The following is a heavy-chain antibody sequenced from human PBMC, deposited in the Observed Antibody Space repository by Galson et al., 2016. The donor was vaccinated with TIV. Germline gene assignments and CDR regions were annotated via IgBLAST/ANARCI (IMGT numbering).Heavy chain of an antibody. CDR2: ISDDGTKR. CDR1: GFVFSDYA. Sequence: SLRLSCAASGFVFSDYAIHWVRQAPGKGLEWVAVISDDGTKRYHTDSVRGRFSISRDNSDETVHLQMNSLRVEGSSMYYCASELFDFWGHGTLVTVSS. V-gene: IGHV3-30*04. J-gene: IGHJ4*01. CDR3: ASELFDF.